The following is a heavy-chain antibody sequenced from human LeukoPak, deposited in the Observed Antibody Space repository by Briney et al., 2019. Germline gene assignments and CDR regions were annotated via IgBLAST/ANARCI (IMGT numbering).Heavy chain of an antibody. D-gene: IGHD6-19*01. CDR3: ARDRAVAAPDDYMDV. Sequence: PSETLSLTCTVSGGSISSYYWSWIRQPAGKGLEWIGRIYTSGSTNYNPSLKSRVTMSVDTSKNQFSLKLSSVTAADTAVYYCARDRAVAAPDDYMDVWGKGTTVTVSS. CDR2: IYTSGST. V-gene: IGHV4-4*07. CDR1: GGSISSYY. J-gene: IGHJ6*03.